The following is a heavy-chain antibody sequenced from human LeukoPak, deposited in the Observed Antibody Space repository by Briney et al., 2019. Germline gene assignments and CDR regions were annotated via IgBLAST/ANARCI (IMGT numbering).Heavy chain of an antibody. CDR3: AKGYSGYDSTLDY. D-gene: IGHD5-12*01. Sequence: PGGSLRLSCAASGFTFSSYSMNWVRQAPGKGLEWVTFIRYDGSNQYYTDSVKGRFTLSRDNSKSTLYLQMNSLRPEDTAVYYCAKGYSGYDSTLDYWGQGTLVIVSS. J-gene: IGHJ4*02. CDR2: IRYDGSNQ. V-gene: IGHV3-30*02. CDR1: GFTFSSYS.